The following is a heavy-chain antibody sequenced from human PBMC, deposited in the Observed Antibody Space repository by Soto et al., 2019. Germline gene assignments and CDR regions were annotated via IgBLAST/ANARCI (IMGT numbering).Heavy chain of an antibody. CDR3: ARGRGVATIRYFDY. D-gene: IGHD5-12*01. CDR2: VYYSGST. J-gene: IGHJ4*02. Sequence: SETLSLTCTVSGGSVSSSSYYWGWVRQPPGKGLEWIGSVYYSGSTYYNPSLESRVTISVDKSKNQFSLKLMSLSAADTAVYYCARGRGVATIRYFDYWGQGTLVTVSS. V-gene: IGHV4-39*01. CDR1: GGSVSSSSYY.